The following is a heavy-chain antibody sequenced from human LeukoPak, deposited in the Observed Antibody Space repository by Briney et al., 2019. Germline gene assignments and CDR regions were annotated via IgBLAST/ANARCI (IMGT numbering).Heavy chain of an antibody. CDR2: VDGGGGGT. Sequence: PGGSLRLSCAASGFTLSSYAMTWVRQAPGRGLEWVSSVDGGGGGTYYADSVKGRFTISRDNSKDTLYLQMNGLRAEDTAVYSCAKQSAGSAAWYSLHYDFWGQGTLVIVSS. CDR1: GFTLSSYA. CDR3: AKQSAGSAAWYSLHYDF. D-gene: IGHD6-13*01. J-gene: IGHJ4*02. V-gene: IGHV3-23*01.